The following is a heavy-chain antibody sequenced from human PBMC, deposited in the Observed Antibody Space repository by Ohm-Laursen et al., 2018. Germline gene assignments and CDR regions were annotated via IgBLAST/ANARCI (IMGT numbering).Heavy chain of an antibody. D-gene: IGHD6-6*01. J-gene: IGHJ6*02. CDR1: GGSISSYY. V-gene: IGHV4-59*08. Sequence: SDTLSLTWTVSGGSISSYYWTWIRQPPGKGLEWIGYIYYSGSTYYNPSLKSRVTISVDTSKNQFSLKLSSVTAADTAVYYCARQISIAARTYYYYGMDVWGQGTTVTVSS. CDR3: ARQISIAARTYYYYGMDV. CDR2: IYYSGST.